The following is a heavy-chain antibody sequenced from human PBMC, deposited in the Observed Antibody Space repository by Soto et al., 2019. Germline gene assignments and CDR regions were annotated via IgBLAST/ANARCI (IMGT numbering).Heavy chain of an antibody. D-gene: IGHD3-9*01. V-gene: IGHV4-59*08. CDR3: ARHSSQNFDWLEY. J-gene: IGHJ4*02. CDR2: IFYSGST. CDR1: GGSISPYY. Sequence: QVQLQESGPGLVRPSETLSLTCTVSGGSISPYYWSWVRQPPGKGLEWIAFIFYSGSTNYNPSLKSRVXTSPDXXKNQFSLKLTSVTAADTAVYYCARHSSQNFDWLEYWGQGTLVTVSS.